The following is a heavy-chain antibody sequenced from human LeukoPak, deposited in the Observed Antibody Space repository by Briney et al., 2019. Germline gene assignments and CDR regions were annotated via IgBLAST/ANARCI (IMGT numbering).Heavy chain of an antibody. CDR2: IYYSGST. CDR1: GGSISSSSYY. J-gene: IGHJ6*03. D-gene: IGHD3-3*01. Sequence: PSETLSLTCTVSGGSISSSSYYWGWIRQPPGKGLEWIGSIYYSGSTYYNPSLKSRVTISVDTSKNQFSLKLSSVTAADTAVYYCARGLLRFSYYMDVWGKGTTVTVSS. V-gene: IGHV4-39*07. CDR3: ARGLLRFSYYMDV.